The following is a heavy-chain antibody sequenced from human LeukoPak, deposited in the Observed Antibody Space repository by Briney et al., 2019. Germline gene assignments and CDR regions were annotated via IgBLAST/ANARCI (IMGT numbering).Heavy chain of an antibody. J-gene: IGHJ4*02. V-gene: IGHV3-11*06. CDR2: ISSSSSDT. CDR3: ARGTGTTAYFDY. D-gene: IGHD1-1*01. CDR1: GFTFSDYY. Sequence: PGGSLRLSCAASGFTFSDYYMSWIRQAPGKGLEWVSYISSSSSDTKYADSVKGRFTISRDNAKNSLYLQVNSLRAEDTAVYYCARGTGTTAYFDYWGQGTLVTVSS.